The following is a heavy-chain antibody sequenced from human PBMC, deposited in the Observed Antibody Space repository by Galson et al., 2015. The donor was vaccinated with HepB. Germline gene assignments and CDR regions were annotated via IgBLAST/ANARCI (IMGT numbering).Heavy chain of an antibody. D-gene: IGHD5-24*01. CDR1: GYIFSNYW. CDR2: VYPDDSDT. CDR3: ATLEMATMKEALPPSDY. Sequence: QSGAEVKKPGESLKISCKGSGYIFSNYWIGWVRQMPGKGLEWMGIVYPDDSDTRYSPSFQGQVTISADKSLSTAYLQWSSLKASDTAMYYCATLEMATMKEALPPSDYWGQGTLVTVSS. V-gene: IGHV5-51*03. J-gene: IGHJ4*02.